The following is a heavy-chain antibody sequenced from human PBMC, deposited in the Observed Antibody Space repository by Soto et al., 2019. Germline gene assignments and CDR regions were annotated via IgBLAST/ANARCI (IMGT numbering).Heavy chain of an antibody. J-gene: IGHJ6*02. CDR3: AREGPAPYYYHVMDV. CDR2: ISGYNGNT. CDR1: GYSFTTYG. Sequence: QVQLVQSRGEVKKPGASVKVSCKTSGYSFTTYGISWVRQAPGQGLEWMGWISGYNGNTNYAQNLQGRVTMTTDTSTSTAYMELRSLRSDDTAVYYCAREGPAPYYYHVMDVWGQGSTVTVSS. V-gene: IGHV1-18*01.